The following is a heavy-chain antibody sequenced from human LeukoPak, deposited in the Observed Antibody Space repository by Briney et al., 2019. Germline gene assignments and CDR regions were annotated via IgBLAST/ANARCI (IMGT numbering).Heavy chain of an antibody. J-gene: IGHJ4*02. V-gene: IGHV4-59*10. CDR3: ARARDRRDFDY. CDR1: GGSFSGYY. CDR2: IYTSGST. Sequence: SETLSLTCAVYGGSFSGYYWSWIRQPAGKGLEWIGRIYTSGSTNYNPSLKSRVTTSVDTSKNQFSLKLSSVTAADTAVYYCARARDRRDFDYWGQGTLVTVSS.